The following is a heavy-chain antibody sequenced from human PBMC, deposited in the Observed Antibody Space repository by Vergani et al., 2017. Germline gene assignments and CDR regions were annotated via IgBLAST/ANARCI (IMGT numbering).Heavy chain of an antibody. CDR1: GFTFSSYG. V-gene: IGHV3-30*18. Sequence: QVQLVESGGGVVQPGRSLSLSCAASGFTFSSYGMHWVRQAPGNGLEWVAVISYDGSNKYYADSVKGRFTISRDNSKNALYLQMNSLRAEDTAVYYCAKDRSSPAKGYYYMDVWGNGP. J-gene: IGHJ6*03. CDR2: ISYDGSNK. CDR3: AKDRSSPAKGYYYMDV. D-gene: IGHD2-2*01.